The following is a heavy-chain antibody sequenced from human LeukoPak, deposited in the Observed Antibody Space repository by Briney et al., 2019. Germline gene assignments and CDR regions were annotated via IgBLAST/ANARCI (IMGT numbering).Heavy chain of an antibody. V-gene: IGHV4-39*01. CDR3: ARHSRSVDYGSGSYTWDY. CDR1: GGSINNIVYY. Sequence: SETLSLTCSVSGGSINNIVYYWGWIRQPPGKGLEWIGTIYYSGSTYYNLSLKSRVTISVDTSRNQFSLKLSSATAADTAVYYCARHSRSVDYGSGSYTWDYWGQGTLVTVSS. CDR2: IYYSGST. D-gene: IGHD3-10*01. J-gene: IGHJ4*02.